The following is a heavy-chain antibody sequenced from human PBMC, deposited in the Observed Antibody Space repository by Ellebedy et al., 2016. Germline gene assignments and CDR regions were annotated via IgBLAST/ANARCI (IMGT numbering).Heavy chain of an antibody. D-gene: IGHD1-26*01. Sequence: SETLSLTXTVSGGSISSSSYYWSWIRQPPGKGLEWIGEINHSGSTNYNPSLKSRVTISVDTSKNQFSLKLSSVTAADTAVYYCARGPERYSIVDYYYMDVWGKGTTVTVSS. CDR3: ARGPERYSIVDYYYMDV. CDR2: INHSGST. V-gene: IGHV4-39*07. CDR1: GGSISSSSYY. J-gene: IGHJ6*03.